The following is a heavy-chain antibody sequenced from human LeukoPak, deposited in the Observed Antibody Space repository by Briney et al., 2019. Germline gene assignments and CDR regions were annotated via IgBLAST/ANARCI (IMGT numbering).Heavy chain of an antibody. J-gene: IGHJ4*02. CDR3: AKDDPKAYFDY. CDR1: GFTFSSYS. Sequence: PGGSLRLSCAASGFTFSSYSMNWVRQAPGKGLEWVAFIRSDGSTKYYADSVKGRFTISRDNSKNTLYLQMNSLRAEDTAVYYCAKDDPKAYFDYWGQGNLVTVSS. V-gene: IGHV3-30*02. CDR2: IRSDGSTK.